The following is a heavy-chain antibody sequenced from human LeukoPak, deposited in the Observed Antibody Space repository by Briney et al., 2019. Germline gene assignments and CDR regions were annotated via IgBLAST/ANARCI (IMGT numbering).Heavy chain of an antibody. CDR3: AELGITMIGGV. CDR2: ISSSGSTI. D-gene: IGHD3-10*02. Sequence: GGSLRLSCAASGFTFRSYEMNWVRQAPGEGLEWVSYISSSGSTIYYADSVKGRFTISRDNAKNSLYLQMNSLRAEDTAVYYCAELGITMIGGVWGKGTTVTISS. J-gene: IGHJ6*04. V-gene: IGHV3-48*03. CDR1: GFTFRSYE.